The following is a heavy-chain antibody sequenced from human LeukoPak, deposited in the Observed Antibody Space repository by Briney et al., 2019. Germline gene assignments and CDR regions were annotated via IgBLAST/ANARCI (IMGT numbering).Heavy chain of an antibody. J-gene: IGHJ6*02. V-gene: IGHV3-7*03. CDR2: IKQDGSEK. Sequence: GGSLRLSCAASKFTFSSYWMSWVRQAPGKGLEWVANIKQDGSEKYYVDSVKGRFTISRDNAKNSLYLQMNSLRAEDTAVYYCARDSSSWLYYYYGMDVWGQGTTVTVSS. CDR3: ARDSSSWLYYYYGMDV. D-gene: IGHD6-13*01. CDR1: KFTFSSYW.